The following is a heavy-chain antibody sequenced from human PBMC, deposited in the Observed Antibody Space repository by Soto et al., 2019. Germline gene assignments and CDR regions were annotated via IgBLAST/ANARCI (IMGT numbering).Heavy chain of an antibody. CDR2: ISGSGGST. J-gene: IGHJ6*02. CDR1: GFTFSSYA. CDR3: ANDYVRAFCYYGMDV. Sequence: LRLSCAASGFTFSSYAMSWVRQAPGKGLEWVSAISGSGGSTYYADSVKGRFTISRDNSKNTLYLQMNSLRAEDTAVYYCANDYVRAFCYYGMDVWGQGTTVTVSS. V-gene: IGHV3-23*01. D-gene: IGHD3-16*01.